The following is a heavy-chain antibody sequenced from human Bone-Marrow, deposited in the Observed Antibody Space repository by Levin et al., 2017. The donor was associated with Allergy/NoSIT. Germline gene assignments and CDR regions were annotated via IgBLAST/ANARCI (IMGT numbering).Heavy chain of an antibody. CDR2: ISTGSRAT. Sequence: GGSLRLSCAASGFSFSTYSMNWVRQAPGRGLEWVSYISTGSRATQYADSVRGRFTIVRDDAKNSLYFQMNNLRDEDQAGFFLARDDEGPRTWFDYWGQGVLVTVSS. V-gene: IGHV3-48*02. CDR3: ARDDEGPRTWFDY. CDR1: GFSFSTYS. J-gene: IGHJ4*02. D-gene: IGHD2-8*01.